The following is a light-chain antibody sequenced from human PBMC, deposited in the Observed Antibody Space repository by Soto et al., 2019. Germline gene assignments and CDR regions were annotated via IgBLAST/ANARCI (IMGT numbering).Light chain of an antibody. CDR3: QKYNTFWT. Sequence: DIQMTQSPSSLSASVGDRVTITFRASQSISKWLAWYQQKPGKAPDLLIYDASSLEGGVPSRFSGSGSGTDFTLTISSLQPEDVATYYRQKYNTFWTFGQGTKVDIK. CDR2: DAS. V-gene: IGKV1-5*01. J-gene: IGKJ1*01. CDR1: QSISKW.